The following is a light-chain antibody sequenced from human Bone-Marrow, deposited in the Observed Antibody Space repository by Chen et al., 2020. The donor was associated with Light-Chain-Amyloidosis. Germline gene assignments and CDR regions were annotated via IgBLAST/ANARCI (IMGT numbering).Light chain of an antibody. CDR1: QSVLFSSNNKNY. Sequence: DIVMTQSPDSLAVSLGERATINCKSSQSVLFSSNNKNYLSWYQQKPGQPPKLLIYWASTRESGVPDRFSGSGSGTDFTLTISSLQAEDVAVYYCQQYHTTAYTFGQGTKLEI. J-gene: IGKJ2*01. V-gene: IGKV4-1*01. CDR3: QQYHTTAYT. CDR2: WAS.